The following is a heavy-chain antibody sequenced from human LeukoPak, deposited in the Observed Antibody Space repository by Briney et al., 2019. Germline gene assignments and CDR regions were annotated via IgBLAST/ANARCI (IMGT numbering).Heavy chain of an antibody. V-gene: IGHV3-74*01. Sequence: GGSLRLSCAASGFTFSNAWMHWVRQAPGKGLVWVSRINTDGSSTSYADSVKGRFTISRDNAKNTLYLQMNSLRAEDTAVYYCAIPGGGLDHWGQGTLVTVSS. D-gene: IGHD2-2*01. J-gene: IGHJ4*02. CDR2: INTDGSST. CDR1: GFTFSNAW. CDR3: AIPGGGLDH.